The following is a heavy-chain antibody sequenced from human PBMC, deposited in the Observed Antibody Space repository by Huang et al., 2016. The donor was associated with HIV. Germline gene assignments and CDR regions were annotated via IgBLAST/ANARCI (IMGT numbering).Heavy chain of an antibody. D-gene: IGHD3-10*01. J-gene: IGHJ4*02. Sequence: QLQLQESGPGLVRPSETLSLICTVSGGSITDSNYYWGWIRQPPGKGLEWIGSIYYSGDPDYNPSLKSGVTMSVDTSKNRFSLDISSVAVADTAIYYCARHFGSWSGYFDSWGQGTLVPVSS. CDR2: IYYSGDP. CDR3: ARHFGSWSGYFDS. V-gene: IGHV4-39*01. CDR1: GGSITDSNYY.